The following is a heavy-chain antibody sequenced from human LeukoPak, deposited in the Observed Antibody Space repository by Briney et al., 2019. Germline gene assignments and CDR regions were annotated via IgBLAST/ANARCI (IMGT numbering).Heavy chain of an antibody. CDR3: ATAYGDYVGGDY. CDR2: IYSGGST. Sequence: SGGSLRPSCAASGFTVSSNYMSWVRQAPGKGLEWVSVIYSGGSTYYADSVKGRFTISRDNSKNTLYLQMNSLRAEDTAVYYCATAYGDYVGGDYWGQGTLVTVSS. CDR1: GFTVSSNY. D-gene: IGHD4-17*01. J-gene: IGHJ4*02. V-gene: IGHV3-53*01.